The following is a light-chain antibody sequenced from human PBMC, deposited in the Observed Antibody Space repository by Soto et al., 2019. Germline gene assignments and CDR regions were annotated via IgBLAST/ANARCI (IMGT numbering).Light chain of an antibody. Sequence: EIVMTQSPTILSVSPGERATLSCRASQSVSSHLAWYQQKAGQAPRLLIYDSSNRATGIPVRFTGSGSGTDFTLTISSLEAEDSAVYYCQQRNNWPETFGQGTKLEIK. CDR1: QSVSSH. CDR2: DSS. J-gene: IGKJ2*01. CDR3: QQRNNWPET. V-gene: IGKV3-11*01.